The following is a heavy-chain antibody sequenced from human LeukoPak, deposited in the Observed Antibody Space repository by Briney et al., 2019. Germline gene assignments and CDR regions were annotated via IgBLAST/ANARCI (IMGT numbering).Heavy chain of an antibody. Sequence: GGSLRLSCAASVFTFSSYAMHWVRQAPGKGLEWGAVISYDGSNKYYADSVKGRFTISRDNSKNTLYLQMNSLRAEDTAVYYCASEPELGIVVVPPRAWGQGTLVTVSS. J-gene: IGHJ5*02. V-gene: IGHV3-30-3*01. CDR3: ASEPELGIVVVPPRA. CDR2: ISYDGSNK. CDR1: VFTFSSYA. D-gene: IGHD3-22*01.